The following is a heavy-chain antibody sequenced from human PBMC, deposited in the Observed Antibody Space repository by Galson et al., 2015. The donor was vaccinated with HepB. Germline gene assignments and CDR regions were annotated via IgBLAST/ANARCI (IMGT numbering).Heavy chain of an antibody. V-gene: IGHV3-30-3*01. CDR2: ISYDGSNK. Sequence: SLRLSCAASGFTFSNYAMNWVRQAPGKGLEWVAVISYDGSNKYYADSVKGRFTISRDNSKNTLYLQMNSLRAEDTAVYYCARDLLVLAVAGTTHNYFDYWGQGTLVTVSS. J-gene: IGHJ4*02. CDR1: GFTFSNYA. D-gene: IGHD6-19*01. CDR3: ARDLLVLAVAGTTHNYFDY.